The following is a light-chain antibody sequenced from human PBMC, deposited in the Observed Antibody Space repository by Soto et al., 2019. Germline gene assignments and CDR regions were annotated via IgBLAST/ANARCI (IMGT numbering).Light chain of an antibody. CDR3: QSYDSSLSVV. V-gene: IGLV1-40*01. CDR1: SSNIGAGYD. CDR2: VNT. J-gene: IGLJ2*01. Sequence: QSVLTQPPSVSGAPGQRVTISCTGSSSNIGAGYDVHWYQQLPGTAPKLLIYVNTNRPSGVPDRFSGSRSGTSDYLAITGLQVEDEAHYYCQSYDSSLSVVFGGGTKLTVL.